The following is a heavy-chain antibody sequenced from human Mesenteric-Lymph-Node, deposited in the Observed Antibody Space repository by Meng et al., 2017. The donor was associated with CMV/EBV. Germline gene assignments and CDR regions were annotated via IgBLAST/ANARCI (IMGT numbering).Heavy chain of an antibody. Sequence: QVQLHRGCEGLVQPSQTLSVTWAVYGGSFSVYYWNLIRQSPEKGLGWIGEINHSGSTTYNPSFTSRIIISVDTSTNQISLNMSSVTAADTAVYYCARGSSYDILTGYFDYWGQGALVTVSS. V-gene: IGHV4-34*01. CDR3: ARGSSYDILTGYFDY. D-gene: IGHD3-9*01. CDR2: INHSGST. J-gene: IGHJ4*02. CDR1: GGSFSVYY.